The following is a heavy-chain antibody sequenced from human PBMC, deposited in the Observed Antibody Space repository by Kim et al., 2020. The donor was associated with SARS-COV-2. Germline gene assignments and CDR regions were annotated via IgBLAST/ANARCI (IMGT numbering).Heavy chain of an antibody. J-gene: IGHJ4*02. V-gene: IGHV4-39*07. Sequence: PSLKRRVTISVDTSKNQFSLKLSSVTAADTAVYYCVVFTMIVVVTDYFDYWGQGTLVTVSS. CDR3: VVFTMIVVVTDYFDY. D-gene: IGHD3-22*01.